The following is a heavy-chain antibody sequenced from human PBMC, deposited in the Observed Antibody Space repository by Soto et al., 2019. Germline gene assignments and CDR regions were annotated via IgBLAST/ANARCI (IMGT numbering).Heavy chain of an antibody. V-gene: IGHV3-23*01. CDR1: LRSYA. CDR2: ISVSGGST. J-gene: IGHJ6*02. D-gene: IGHD3-16*01. Sequence: PGGSLRLSCAVCLRSYAMTWVREAPGKGLEWVAGISVSGGSTNCAVSVKGRFTISRDNDKNTVYLQMNSLRAEDTAVYYCAKGDLFVGGTIYGMDVWGQGTTVTVSS. CDR3: AKGDLFVGGTIYGMDV.